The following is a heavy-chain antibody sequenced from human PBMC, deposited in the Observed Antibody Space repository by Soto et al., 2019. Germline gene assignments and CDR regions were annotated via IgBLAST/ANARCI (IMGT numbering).Heavy chain of an antibody. CDR3: ARRYGSSFDY. CDR2: IYYSGST. D-gene: IGHD3-16*01. V-gene: IGHV4-59*08. J-gene: IGHJ4*02. Sequence: SETLSLTCTVSGGSISSYYWSWIRQPPGKGLEWIGYIYYSGSTNYNPSLKSRVTVSVNTSKNQFSLKLSSVTAADTAVYYCARRYGSSFDYWGQGTPVTVS. CDR1: GGSISSYY.